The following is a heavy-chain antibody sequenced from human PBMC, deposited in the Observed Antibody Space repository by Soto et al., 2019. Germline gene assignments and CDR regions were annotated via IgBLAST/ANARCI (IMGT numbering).Heavy chain of an antibody. CDR1: GFTFTRYW. CDR3: ARDEGGIGYYTGPYYYGMDV. V-gene: IGHV3-7*03. J-gene: IGHJ6*02. Sequence: GGSLRLSCAASGFTFTRYWMNWVRQAPGKGLEWLANIKEDGSEKFYVDSVKGRFTISRDNAQNSVYLQMNSLRAEDTAVYYCARDEGGIGYYTGPYYYGMDVWGQGTTVTVSS. CDR2: IKEDGSEK. D-gene: IGHD3-3*01.